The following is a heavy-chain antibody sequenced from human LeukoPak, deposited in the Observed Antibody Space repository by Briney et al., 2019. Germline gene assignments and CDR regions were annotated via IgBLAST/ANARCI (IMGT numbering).Heavy chain of an antibody. CDR1: GFTFSSYA. D-gene: IGHD2-15*01. CDR3: VRDLGYCSGGSCYSRYYYGMDV. V-gene: IGHV3-30-3*01. CDR2: ISYDGSNK. Sequence: PGGSLRLSCAASGFTFSSYAMHWVRQAPGKGLEWVAVISYDGSNKYYADSVKGRFTISRDNSKNTLYLQMNSLRAEDTAVYYCVRDLGYCSGGSCYSRYYYGMDVWGKGTTVTVSS. J-gene: IGHJ6*04.